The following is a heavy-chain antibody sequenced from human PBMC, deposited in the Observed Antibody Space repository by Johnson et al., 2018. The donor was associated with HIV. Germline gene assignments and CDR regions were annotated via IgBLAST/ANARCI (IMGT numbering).Heavy chain of an antibody. CDR2: LYSDGGT. V-gene: IGHV3-66*01. J-gene: IGHJ3*02. D-gene: IGHD3-10*01. CDR1: GFTVSSNY. Sequence: VQLVESGGGLVQPGGSLRLSCAASGFTVSSNYMSWVRQAPGKGLEWVSVLYSDGGTYYADSVKGRFTISRDNSKSTLYLQMNSLGAEDTSIYCCVQDRGSPGLPAAFDIWGQGTMVTVSS. CDR3: VQDRGSPGLPAAFDI.